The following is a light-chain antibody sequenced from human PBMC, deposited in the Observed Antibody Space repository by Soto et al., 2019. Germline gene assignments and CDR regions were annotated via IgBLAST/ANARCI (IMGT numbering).Light chain of an antibody. CDR1: QNIVNY. J-gene: IGKJ4*01. V-gene: IGKV3-11*01. Sequence: VLTQSPATLSLSPGETATLSCRASQNIVNYLAWYQQKLGQAPRLLLYDASNRATGVPARFSGSGSGTDFTLTISRLEPEDFAVYYCLQHANRRTFGGGTKVEI. CDR2: DAS. CDR3: LQHANRRT.